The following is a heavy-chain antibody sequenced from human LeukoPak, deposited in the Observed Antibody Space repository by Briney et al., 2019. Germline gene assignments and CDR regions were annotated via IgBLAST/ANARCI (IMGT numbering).Heavy chain of an antibody. Sequence: ASVKVSCKASGYTFTTYSISWVRQAPGQGLEWMGWISGYTGDTNYTQKFQDRVTMTTDTSTSTAYMEPRSLRSDDTGVYFCSRERARPVTGTWLEYDFWGQGTLVTVPS. CDR3: SRERARPVTGTWLEYDF. V-gene: IGHV1-18*01. CDR2: ISGYTGDT. D-gene: IGHD6-19*01. J-gene: IGHJ4*02. CDR1: GYTFTTYS.